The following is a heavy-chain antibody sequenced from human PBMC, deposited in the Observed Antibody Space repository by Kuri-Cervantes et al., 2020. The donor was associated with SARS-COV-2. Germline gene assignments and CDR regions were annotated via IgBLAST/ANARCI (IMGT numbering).Heavy chain of an antibody. Sequence: ASVKVSCKASGYTFTGYYMHWVRQAPGQGLEWMGWINPNSGGTNYAQKFQGRVTMTRDKSISTAYMELSRLRSDDKTVYYCARVPYYGPLDYWGQGTLVTVSS. D-gene: IGHD4-17*01. J-gene: IGHJ4*02. CDR1: GYTFTGYY. V-gene: IGHV1-2*02. CDR3: ARVPYYGPLDY. CDR2: INPNSGGT.